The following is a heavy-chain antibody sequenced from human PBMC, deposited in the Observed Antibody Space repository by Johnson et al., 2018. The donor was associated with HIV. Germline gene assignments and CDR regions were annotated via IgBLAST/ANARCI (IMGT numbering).Heavy chain of an antibody. CDR3: ARDFRV. Sequence: QVQLVESGGGVVQPGRSLRLSCAASGFTFSSYAIHWVRQAPGKGLEWVALIWNDGSNKYFADSVKGRFTISRDNSKNTLYLQMNSLRAEDTALYYCARDFRVWGQGTMVTVSS. CDR2: IWNDGSNK. J-gene: IGHJ3*01. V-gene: IGHV3-33*01. CDR1: GFTFSSYA.